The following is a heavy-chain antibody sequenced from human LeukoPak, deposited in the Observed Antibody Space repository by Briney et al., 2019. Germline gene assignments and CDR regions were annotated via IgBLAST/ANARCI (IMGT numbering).Heavy chain of an antibody. CDR3: ARDFWSGYYTED. CDR1: GIIFSTYA. Sequence: PGGSLRLFCEFSGIIFSTYAMNWVRQAPGKGLEWISYIIGSSSGSTSIIHYADSVKGRFTISRDNANNSLHLQMDSLSAEDTAVYYCARDFWSGYYTEDWGQGALVIVSS. CDR2: IIGSSSGSTSII. D-gene: IGHD3-3*01. J-gene: IGHJ4*02. V-gene: IGHV3-48*04.